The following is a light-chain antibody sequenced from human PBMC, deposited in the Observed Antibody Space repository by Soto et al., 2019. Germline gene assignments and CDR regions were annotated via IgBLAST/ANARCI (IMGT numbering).Light chain of an antibody. Sequence: QSALTQPASVSGSPGQSITISCTGTSSDVGSYNLVSWYQQHPGKAPKLMIYEGSKRPSGVSNRFSGSKPGNTASLTISGLQAEDEADYYCCAFVGSSYVFGTGAKVTVL. J-gene: IGLJ1*01. CDR1: SSDVGSYNL. V-gene: IGLV2-23*01. CDR2: EGS. CDR3: CAFVGSSYV.